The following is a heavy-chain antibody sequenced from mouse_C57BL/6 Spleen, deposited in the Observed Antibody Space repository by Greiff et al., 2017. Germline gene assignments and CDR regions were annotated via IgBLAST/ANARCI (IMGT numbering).Heavy chain of an antibody. Sequence: EVKLVESGGGLVKPGGSLKLSCAASGFTFSSYAMSWVRQTPEKRLEWVATISDGGSYTYSPDNVKGRFTISRDNAKNNLYLQMSHLKSEDTAMYYCARDGSSPLRYFDVWGTGTTVTVSS. J-gene: IGHJ1*03. CDR1: GFTFSSYA. CDR3: ARDGSSPLRYFDV. D-gene: IGHD1-1*01. CDR2: ISDGGSYT. V-gene: IGHV5-4*01.